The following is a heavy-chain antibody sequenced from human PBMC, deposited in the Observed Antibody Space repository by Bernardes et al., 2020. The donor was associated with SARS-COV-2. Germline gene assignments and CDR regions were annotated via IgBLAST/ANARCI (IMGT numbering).Heavy chain of an antibody. D-gene: IGHD6-19*01. CDR2: ISAYNGNT. V-gene: IGHV1-18*04. CDR1: GYTFTTYG. CDR3: ARVPLRQWLVRGAYTY. J-gene: IGHJ4*02. Sequence: ASVKVSCKASGYTFTTYGISWVRQAPGQGLEWMGWISAYNGNTNYAQKLQGRVTMTTDTSTSTAYMELRSLRSDDTAGYYCARVPLRQWLVRGAYTYWGQGTLVTVSS.